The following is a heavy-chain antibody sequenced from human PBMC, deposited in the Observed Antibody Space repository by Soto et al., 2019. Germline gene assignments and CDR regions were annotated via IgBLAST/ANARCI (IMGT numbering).Heavy chain of an antibody. CDR2: INAGNGNT. J-gene: IGHJ4*02. CDR1: GCTFTSYA. V-gene: IGHV1-3*01. CDR3: ARDHGRGPTRAAAGTLGY. D-gene: IGHD6-13*01. Sequence: ASVKVSCKASGCTFTSYAMHWVRQAPGQRLEWMGWINAGNGNTKYSQKFQGRVTITRDTSASTAYMELSSLRSEDTAVYYCARDHGRGPTRAAAGTLGYWGQGTLVTVSS.